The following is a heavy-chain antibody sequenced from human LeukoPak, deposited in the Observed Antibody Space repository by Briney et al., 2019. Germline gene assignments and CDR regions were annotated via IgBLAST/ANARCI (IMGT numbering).Heavy chain of an antibody. D-gene: IGHD2-15*01. CDR1: GFTFSSYA. CDR2: ISSNGGST. J-gene: IGHJ4*02. CDR3: VKDGCCSGGSCSD. Sequence: GGSLRLSCSASGFTFSSYAMHWVRQAPGKGLEYVSAISSNGGSTYYADSVKGRFTISRDNSKNTLYLQMSSLRAEDTAVYYCVKDGCCSGGSCSDWGQGTLVTVSS. V-gene: IGHV3-64D*06.